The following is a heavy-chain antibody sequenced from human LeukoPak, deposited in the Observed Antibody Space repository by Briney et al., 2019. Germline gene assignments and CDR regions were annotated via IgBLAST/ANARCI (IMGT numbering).Heavy chain of an antibody. CDR2: IRYDGSNK. J-gene: IGHJ4*02. CDR3: AKATYYYGSGSYARTIDY. D-gene: IGHD3-10*01. V-gene: IGHV3-30*02. CDR1: GFTFSSYG. Sequence: GGSLRLSCAASGFTFSSYGMHWVRQAPGKGLEWVAFIRYDGSNKYYADSVKGRFTISRDNSKNTLYLQMNSLRAEDTAVYYCAKATYYYGSGSYARTIDYWGQGTLVTVSS.